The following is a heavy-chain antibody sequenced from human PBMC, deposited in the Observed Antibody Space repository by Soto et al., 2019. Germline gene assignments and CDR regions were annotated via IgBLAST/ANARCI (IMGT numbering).Heavy chain of an antibody. V-gene: IGHV4-31*03. J-gene: IGHJ3*02. CDR1: GGSVSSGAYY. Sequence: PSETLSLTCTVSGGSVSSGAYYWTWIRRRPGKGLEWIGYTYYSGSTYYSPSLKSRLSISLDTSKNQFSLRLSSVTAADTAMYYCARARLRAVYAFDIWGQGTMVTVSS. D-gene: IGHD5-12*01. CDR2: TYYSGST. CDR3: ARARLRAVYAFDI.